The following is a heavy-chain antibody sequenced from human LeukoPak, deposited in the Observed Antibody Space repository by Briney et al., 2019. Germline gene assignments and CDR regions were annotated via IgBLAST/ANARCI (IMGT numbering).Heavy chain of an antibody. V-gene: IGHV1-69*05. J-gene: IGHJ4*02. CDR3: AKDYNYVIDY. CDR1: GGTFSSYA. Sequence: ASVKVSCKASGGTFSSYAISWVRQAPGQGLEWTGGIIPIFGTANYAQKFQGRVTMTRDTSISTAYMELSRLRSDDTAVYYCAKDYNYVIDYWGQGTLITVSS. CDR2: IIPIFGTA. D-gene: IGHD5-18*01.